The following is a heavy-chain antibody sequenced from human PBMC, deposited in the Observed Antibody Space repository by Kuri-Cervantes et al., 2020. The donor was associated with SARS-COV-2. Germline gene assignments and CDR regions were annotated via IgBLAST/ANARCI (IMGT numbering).Heavy chain of an antibody. CDR1: GFTFRSSH. D-gene: IGHD2-15*01. V-gene: IGHV3-48*01. CDR2: ISDWSLNI. J-gene: IGHJ6*03. Sequence: GESLKISCAASGFTFRSSHMDWVRQAPGKGLEWISSISDWSLNIYYADSVKGRFNISRDNAKNSLFLQMNSLRVEDTAVYYCTRDRRRYSGGTSHFYMDVWGTGTTVTVSS. CDR3: TRDRRRYSGGTSHFYMDV.